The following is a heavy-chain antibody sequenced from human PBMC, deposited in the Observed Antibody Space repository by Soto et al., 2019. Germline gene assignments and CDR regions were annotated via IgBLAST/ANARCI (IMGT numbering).Heavy chain of an antibody. Sequence: GGSLRLSCEASGFIFSNYWMHWVRQVPGKGLVWVSRINTDGRETNSAASVKGRFTVSRDNAKNTQFLQMNSLRVEDTAVYYCARDGEGYWGQGTLVTVSS. D-gene: IGHD2-21*01. V-gene: IGHV3-74*01. CDR3: ARDGEGY. CDR1: GFIFSNYW. CDR2: INTDGRET. J-gene: IGHJ4*02.